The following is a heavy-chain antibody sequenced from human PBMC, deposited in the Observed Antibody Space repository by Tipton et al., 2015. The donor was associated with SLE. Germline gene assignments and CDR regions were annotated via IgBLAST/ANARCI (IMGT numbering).Heavy chain of an antibody. CDR1: GGSFSGYY. V-gene: IGHV4-34*01. CDR3: ARVRAAAGTGWYFDL. J-gene: IGHJ2*01. D-gene: IGHD6-13*01. Sequence: TLSLTCAVYGGSFSGYYWSWIRQPPGKGLEWIGEINHSGSTNYNPSLKSRVTISVDTSKNQFSLKLSSVTAADTAVYYCARVRAAAGTGWYFDLWRRGPLVTVSS. CDR2: INHSGST.